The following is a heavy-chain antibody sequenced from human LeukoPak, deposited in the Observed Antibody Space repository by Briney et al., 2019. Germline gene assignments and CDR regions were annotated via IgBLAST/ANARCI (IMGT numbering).Heavy chain of an antibody. D-gene: IGHD2-21*02. CDR1: GFTFSDHD. J-gene: IGHJ4*02. V-gene: IGHV3-72*01. CDR3: AKDMLGRSDCHDY. Sequence: GGSLRLSCAASGFTFSDHDMDWVRQAPGRGLQWVGRSRNTASIYTTKYAASVKGRFTISRDDSQNTLFLQMNSLKTEDTAVYYCAKDMLGRSDCHDYWGQGTLVTVSS. CDR2: SRNTASIYTT.